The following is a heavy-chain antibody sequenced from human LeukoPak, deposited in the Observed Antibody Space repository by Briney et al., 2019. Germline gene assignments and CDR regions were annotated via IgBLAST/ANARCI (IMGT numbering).Heavy chain of an antibody. D-gene: IGHD4-17*01. V-gene: IGHV3-30-3*01. Sequence: GGSLRLSCAASGFTFSSHAMSWVRQAPGKGLEWVAVISYGGSNKYYADSVKGRFTISRDNSKNTLYLQMNSLRAEDTALYYCARDDYGDYGLLDYWGQGTLVTVSS. CDR1: GFTFSSHA. CDR3: ARDDYGDYGLLDY. J-gene: IGHJ4*02. CDR2: ISYGGSNK.